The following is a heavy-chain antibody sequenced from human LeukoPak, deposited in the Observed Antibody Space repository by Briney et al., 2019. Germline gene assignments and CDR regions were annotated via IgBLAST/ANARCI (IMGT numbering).Heavy chain of an antibody. V-gene: IGHV3-23*01. CDR2: ISGSGGST. D-gene: IGHD4-17*01. CDR1: GFNFGDYN. CDR3: AKARYGDYGYFQH. Sequence: GGSLRLSCTASGFNFGDYNMNWVRQAPGKGLEWVSAISGSGGSTYYADSVKGRFTISRDNSKNTLYLQMNSLRAEDTAVYYCAKARYGDYGYFQHWGQGTLVTVSS. J-gene: IGHJ1*01.